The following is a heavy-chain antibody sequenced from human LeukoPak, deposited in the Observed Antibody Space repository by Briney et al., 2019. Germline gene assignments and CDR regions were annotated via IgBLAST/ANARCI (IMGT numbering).Heavy chain of an antibody. J-gene: IGHJ4*02. CDR2: IYHSGST. D-gene: IGHD3-3*01. V-gene: IGHV4-38-2*01. Sequence: PSETLSLTCAVSGYSISSGYYWGWIRQPPGKGLEWIGSIYHSGSTYYNPSLKSRVTISVDTSKNQFSLKLSSVTAADTAVYYCASQGQTYYDFWSGYQFDYWGQGTLVTVSP. CDR3: ASQGQTYYDFWSGYQFDY. CDR1: GYSISSGYY.